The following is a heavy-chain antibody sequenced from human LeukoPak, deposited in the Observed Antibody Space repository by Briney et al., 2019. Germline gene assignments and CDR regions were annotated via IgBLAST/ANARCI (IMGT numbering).Heavy chain of an antibody. CDR3: ASSPGWYNY. J-gene: IGHJ4*02. V-gene: IGHV4-59*01. CDR1: GDSISSYS. Sequence: PSETLSLTCAVSGDSISSYSWSCVRQPPGKGLEWIGFINYSGSTTYNPSLKNRVTISGDTSKNQFSLKVNSATAADTAVYYCASSPGWYNYWCRGTLVTVSS. CDR2: INYSGST. D-gene: IGHD6-19*01.